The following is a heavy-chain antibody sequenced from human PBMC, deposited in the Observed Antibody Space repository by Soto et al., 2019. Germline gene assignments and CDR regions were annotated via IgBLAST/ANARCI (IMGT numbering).Heavy chain of an antibody. D-gene: IGHD6-6*01. J-gene: IGHJ4*02. CDR3: AKDAEATRPRNHLDY. CDR1: GFTFSTYA. CDR2: ISGSAGST. V-gene: IGHV3-23*01. Sequence: PVGTLSLSCAASGFTFSTYAMSWVRPVPGKGLEWVSAISGSAGSTYYADSVKGRFTISRDNSKNTLYLQINSLRGEDTAVYYCAKDAEATRPRNHLDYWGQGTLVTVSA.